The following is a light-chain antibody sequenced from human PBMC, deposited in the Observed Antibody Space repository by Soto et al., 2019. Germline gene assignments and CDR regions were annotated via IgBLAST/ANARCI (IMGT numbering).Light chain of an antibody. CDR1: QSISSW. V-gene: IGKV1-5*01. CDR2: DAS. CDR3: QQYETFSGT. Sequence: DIEMSQSPSILSASLRDRVTITCRASQSISSWLAWYQQKPGEAPKLLIYDASALPRGVPARFSGSGSGTKFTLTIASLQPDDFATYYCQQYETFSGTFGPGTKVDIK. J-gene: IGKJ1*01.